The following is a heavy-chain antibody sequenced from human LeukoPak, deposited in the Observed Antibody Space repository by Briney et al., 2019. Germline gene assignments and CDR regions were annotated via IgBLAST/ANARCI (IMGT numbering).Heavy chain of an antibody. Sequence: GGSLRLSCAASGFTFSSYAMHWVRQAPGKGLEYVSAISSNGGSTYYANSVKGRFTISRDNSKNTLYLQMGSLRAEDMAVYYCAREGAMVRGAIEFDYWGQGTLVTVSS. J-gene: IGHJ4*02. D-gene: IGHD3-10*01. CDR2: ISSNGGST. CDR3: AREGAMVRGAIEFDY. V-gene: IGHV3-64*01. CDR1: GFTFSSYA.